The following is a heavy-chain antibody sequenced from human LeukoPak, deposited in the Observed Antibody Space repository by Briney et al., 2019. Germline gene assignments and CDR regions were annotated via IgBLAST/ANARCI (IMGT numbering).Heavy chain of an antibody. J-gene: IGHJ6*02. CDR2: IYYSGST. CDR1: GGSISSGGYY. Sequence: PSETLSLTCTVSGGSISSGGYYWSWIRQHPGKGLEWIGYIYYSGSTYYNPSLKSRVTISVDTSKNQFSLKLSSVTAADTAVYYCARDPRPHYGDYGMDVWGQGTTATVSS. D-gene: IGHD4-17*01. V-gene: IGHV4-31*03. CDR3: ARDPRPHYGDYGMDV.